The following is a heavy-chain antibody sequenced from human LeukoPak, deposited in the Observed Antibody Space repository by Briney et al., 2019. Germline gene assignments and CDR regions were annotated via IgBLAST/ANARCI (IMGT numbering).Heavy chain of an antibody. CDR3: AREGYCSGGSCYGGFDY. J-gene: IGHJ4*02. Sequence: ASVKVSCKASGYTFTRYDINWVRQATGQGLEWMGWMNPNSGNTGYAQKFQGRVTMTRNTSISTAYMELSSLRSEDTAVYYCAREGYCSGGSCYGGFDYWGQGTLVTVSS. CDR1: GYTFTRYD. V-gene: IGHV1-8*01. D-gene: IGHD2-15*01. CDR2: MNPNSGNT.